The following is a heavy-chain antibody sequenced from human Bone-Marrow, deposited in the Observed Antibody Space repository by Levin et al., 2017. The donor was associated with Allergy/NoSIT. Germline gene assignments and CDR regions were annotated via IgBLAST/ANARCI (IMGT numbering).Heavy chain of an antibody. J-gene: IGHJ4*02. V-gene: IGHV3-30*18. CDR1: GFTFSSYG. CDR2: ISYDGSNK. CDR3: AKGSSGWYFDY. Sequence: GGSLRLSCAASGFTFSSYGMHWVRQAPGKGLEWVAVISYDGSNKYYADSVKGRFTISRDNSKNTLYLQMNSLRAEDTAVYYCAKGSSGWYFDYWGQGTLVTVSS. D-gene: IGHD6-19*01.